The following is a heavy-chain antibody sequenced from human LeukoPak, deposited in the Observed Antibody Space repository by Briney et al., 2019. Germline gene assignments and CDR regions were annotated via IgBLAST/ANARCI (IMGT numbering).Heavy chain of an antibody. Sequence: GASVKVSCKVSGYTLTELSMHWVRQAPGKGLEWMGGFDPEDGETIYAQKFQGRVTMTRDTSTSTVYMELSSLRSEDTAVYYCARVKGSYPAFDPWGQGTLVTVSS. V-gene: IGHV1-24*01. CDR3: ARVKGSYPAFDP. CDR1: GYTLTELS. J-gene: IGHJ5*02. CDR2: FDPEDGET. D-gene: IGHD1-26*01.